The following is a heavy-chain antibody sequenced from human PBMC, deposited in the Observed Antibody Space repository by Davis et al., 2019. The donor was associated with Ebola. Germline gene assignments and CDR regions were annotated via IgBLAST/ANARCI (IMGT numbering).Heavy chain of an antibody. Sequence: GESLKISCKGSGYSFTSYWITWVLQMPGNSLEWMGRIDPSDSYTNYSPSFQGHVTIPADKSISTAYLQWSSLKASDTAMYYCARLSSDCSSTNCPMDVWGKGTTVTVSS. CDR3: ARLSSDCSSTNCPMDV. J-gene: IGHJ6*03. D-gene: IGHD2-2*01. V-gene: IGHV5-10-1*01. CDR2: IDPSDSYT. CDR1: GYSFTSYW.